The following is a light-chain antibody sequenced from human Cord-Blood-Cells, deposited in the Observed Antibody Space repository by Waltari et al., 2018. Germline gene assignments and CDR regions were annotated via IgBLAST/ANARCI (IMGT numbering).Light chain of an antibody. CDR2: AAS. V-gene: IGKV1-39*01. J-gene: IGKJ2*01. CDR1: QSISSY. CDR3: QQSYSTPYT. Sequence: DIQMTQSPSCLSASVGDRVTITCRASQSISSYLNWYQQKPGRAPKLLIYAASSLQSGVPSRFSGSGSGTDFTLTISSLQPEDFATYYCQQSYSTPYTLGQGTKLEIK.